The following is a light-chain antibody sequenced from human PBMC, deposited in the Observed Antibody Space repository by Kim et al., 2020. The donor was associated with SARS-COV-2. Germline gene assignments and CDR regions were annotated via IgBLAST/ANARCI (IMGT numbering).Light chain of an antibody. J-gene: IGKJ2*01. CDR2: AAS. Sequence: DIQMTQSPSSLSASLGDRVTITCRASQSISNYLNWYQQKPGKAPKLLIYAASSLQSGVPSRFSGSGSGTDFTLTISSLQPEDFATYDCQQSYSTPPYTFGQGTKLEI. CDR1: QSISNY. CDR3: QQSYSTPPYT. V-gene: IGKV1-39*01.